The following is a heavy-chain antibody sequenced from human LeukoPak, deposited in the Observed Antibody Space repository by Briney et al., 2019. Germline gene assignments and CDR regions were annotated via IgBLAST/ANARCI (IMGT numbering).Heavy chain of an antibody. V-gene: IGHV3-7*01. CDR1: GFTFSSYW. CDR2: IKQDGSEK. CDR3: ARDTSGWSLGY. D-gene: IGHD6-19*01. Sequence: GGSLRLSCAASGFTFSSYWMSWVRQAPGKGLEWVANIKQDGSEKYYVDSVKGRFTISRDNAKNSLFLQMNSLRVEDTAVYYCARDTSGWSLGYWGQGTLITVSS. J-gene: IGHJ4*02.